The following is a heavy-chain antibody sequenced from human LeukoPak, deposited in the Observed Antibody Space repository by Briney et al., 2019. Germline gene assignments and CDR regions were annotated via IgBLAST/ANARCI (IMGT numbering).Heavy chain of an antibody. V-gene: IGHV4-61*02. D-gene: IGHD4-23*01. CDR3: ARGGGNSFPFDY. CDR1: GGSISSGSYY. CDR2: IYTSGNT. Sequence: PSQTLSLTCTVSGGSISSGSYYWSWIRQPAGKGLEWIGRIYTSGNTNYNPSLKSRVTISVDTSRNQFSLKLSSVTAADTAVYYCARGGGNSFPFDYWGQGILVTVSS. J-gene: IGHJ4*02.